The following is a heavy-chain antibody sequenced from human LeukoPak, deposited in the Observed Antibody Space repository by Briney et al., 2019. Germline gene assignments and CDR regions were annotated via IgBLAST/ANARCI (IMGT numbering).Heavy chain of an antibody. CDR2: IYHSGST. Sequence: SQTLSLTCAVSGGSISSGGYSWSWIRQPPGKGLEWIGYIYHSGSTYYNPSLKSRVTISVDRSKNQFSLKLSSVTAADTAVYYCARGSENAWFDRWGQGTLVTVSS. CDR3: ARGSENAWFDR. CDR1: GGSISSGGYS. V-gene: IGHV4-30-2*01. J-gene: IGHJ5*02.